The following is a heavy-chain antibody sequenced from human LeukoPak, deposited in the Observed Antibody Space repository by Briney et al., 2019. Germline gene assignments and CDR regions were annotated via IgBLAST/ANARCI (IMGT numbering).Heavy chain of an antibody. V-gene: IGHV3-23*01. CDR1: GFTFRSYV. D-gene: IGHD3-3*01. J-gene: IGHJ6*02. CDR2: LNTDGAWI. Sequence: GGSLRLSCAASGFTFRSYVMSWVRLAPGKGLEWVSGLNTDGAWIYYADSVKGRFTISRDNSENTLYLQMNSLRAEDTAVYYCARDSLNYDFWSGYFQRDDYGMDVWGQGTTVTVSS. CDR3: ARDSLNYDFWSGYFQRDDYGMDV.